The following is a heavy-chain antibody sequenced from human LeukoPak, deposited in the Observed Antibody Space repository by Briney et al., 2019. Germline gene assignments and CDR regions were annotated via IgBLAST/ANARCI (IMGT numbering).Heavy chain of an antibody. J-gene: IGHJ4*02. CDR2: IYSGGST. CDR1: GFTVSSNY. Sequence: GGSLRLSCAASGFTVSSNYMSWVRQAPGEGLEWVSVIYSGGSTYYADSVKGRFTISRDNSKNTLYLQMNSLRAEDTAVYYCARGNYYDSSGPAAYWGQGTLVTVSS. D-gene: IGHD3-22*01. CDR3: ARGNYYDSSGPAAY. V-gene: IGHV3-66*01.